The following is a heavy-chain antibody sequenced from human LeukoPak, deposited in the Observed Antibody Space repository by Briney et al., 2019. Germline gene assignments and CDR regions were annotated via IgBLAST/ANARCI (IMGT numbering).Heavy chain of an antibody. CDR1: GGTFSSYA. CDR3: ARGRGYCSGGSCYSRWFDP. V-gene: IGHV1-69*01. Sequence: SVKVSCKASGGTFSSYAISWVRQAPGQGLEWMGGIIPIFGTANYAQKFQGRVTSTADESTSTAYMELSSLRSEDTAVYYCARGRGYCSGGSCYSRWFDPWGQATLVTVSS. J-gene: IGHJ5*02. D-gene: IGHD2-15*01. CDR2: IIPIFGTA.